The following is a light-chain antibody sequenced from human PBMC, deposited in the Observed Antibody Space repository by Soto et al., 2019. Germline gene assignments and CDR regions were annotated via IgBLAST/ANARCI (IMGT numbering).Light chain of an antibody. CDR1: QSISAW. J-gene: IGKJ4*01. Sequence: DIQMTQSPSTLSASVGDRVSINCRASQSISAWLAWYQQKPGKAPRLLIYKASTLEIGVPSRFSGSGSGTEFTLTISSLQPDDVAIYYCQQYDNYKPLTFGGGTKVDIK. CDR2: KAS. V-gene: IGKV1-5*03. CDR3: QQYDNYKPLT.